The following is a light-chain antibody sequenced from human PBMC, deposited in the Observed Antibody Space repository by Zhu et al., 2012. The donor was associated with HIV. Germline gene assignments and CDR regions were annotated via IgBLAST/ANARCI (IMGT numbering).Light chain of an antibody. V-gene: IGKV3-11*01. CDR2: DAS. CDR3: QQRSNWPLT. J-gene: IGKJ4*01. CDR1: RSVSSF. Sequence: IVLTQSPVTLSLSPGERATVSCRASRSVSSFVAWYQQKPGQAPRLLIYDASKRATGIPARFSGSGSGTDFTLTISSLEPEDFALYYCQQRSNWPLTFGGGTKGGDQT.